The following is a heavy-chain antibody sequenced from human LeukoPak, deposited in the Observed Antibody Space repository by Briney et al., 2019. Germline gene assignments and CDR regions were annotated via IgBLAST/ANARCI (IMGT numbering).Heavy chain of an antibody. D-gene: IGHD3-10*01. V-gene: IGHV3-33*06. CDR1: GFTFSSYG. J-gene: IGHJ4*02. CDR3: AKDRGLLWFGELFDY. Sequence: PGRSLRLSCAASGFTFSSYGMHWVRQAPGKGLEWVAVIWYDGSNKYYADSVKGRLTISRDNSKNTLYLQMNSLRAEDTAVYYCAKDRGLLWFGELFDYWGQGTLVTVSS. CDR2: IWYDGSNK.